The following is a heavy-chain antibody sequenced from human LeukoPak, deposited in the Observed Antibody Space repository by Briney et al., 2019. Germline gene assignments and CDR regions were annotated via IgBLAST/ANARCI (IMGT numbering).Heavy chain of an antibody. CDR3: ARREDVAGDYNYYYGMDV. J-gene: IGHJ6*02. Sequence: ASVKVSCKASGYTFTRYYMHWVRQAPGQGLEWMGIINPSGGSTSYAQKFQGRVTMTRDTSTSTVYMELSSLRSEDTAVYYCARREDVAGDYNYYYGMDVWGQGTTVTVSS. CDR1: GYTFTRYY. V-gene: IGHV1-46*01. CDR2: INPSGGST. D-gene: IGHD6-19*01.